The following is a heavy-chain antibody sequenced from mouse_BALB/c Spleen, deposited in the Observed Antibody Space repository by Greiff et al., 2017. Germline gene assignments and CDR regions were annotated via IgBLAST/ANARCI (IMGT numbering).Heavy chain of an antibody. CDR1: GFNINDYY. V-gene: IGHV14-1*02. J-gene: IGHJ3*01. CDR2: IDPENGNT. Sequence: EVQLQESGAELVRPGASVKLSCKASGFNINDYYMHWVKQRPEQGLEWIGWIDPENGNTIYDPKFQGKASITADTSSNTAYLQLSSLTSEDTAVYYCARSDGYQGAYWGQGTLVTVSA. CDR3: ARSDGYQGAY. D-gene: IGHD2-3*01.